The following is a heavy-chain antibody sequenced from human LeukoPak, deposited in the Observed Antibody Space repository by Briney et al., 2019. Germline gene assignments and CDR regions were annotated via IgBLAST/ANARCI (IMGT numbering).Heavy chain of an antibody. D-gene: IGHD7-27*01. CDR3: ARVGSPGGLWGPFDEDY. Sequence: SVKVSCKASGGTFSSYAISWVRQAPGQGLEWMGGIIPIFGTANYAQKFQGRVTITADESTSTAYMELSSLRSDDTAVYYCARVGSPGGLWGPFDEDYWGQGTLVTVSS. CDR2: IIPIFGTA. CDR1: GGTFSSYA. J-gene: IGHJ4*02. V-gene: IGHV1-69*13.